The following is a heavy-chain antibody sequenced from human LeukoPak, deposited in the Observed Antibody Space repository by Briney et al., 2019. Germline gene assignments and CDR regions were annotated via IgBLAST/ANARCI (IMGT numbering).Heavy chain of an antibody. CDR2: IIPIFGTA. CDR1: GGTFSSYA. CDR3: ARGRDHLLLDS. J-gene: IGHJ4*02. D-gene: IGHD1-14*01. Sequence: GASVKVSRKASGGTFSSYAISWVRQAPGQGLEWMGGIIPIFGTANYAQKFQGRVTITTDESTSTAYMELRSLTSDDTAVYFCARGRDHLLLDSWGQGTLVTVSS. V-gene: IGHV1-69*05.